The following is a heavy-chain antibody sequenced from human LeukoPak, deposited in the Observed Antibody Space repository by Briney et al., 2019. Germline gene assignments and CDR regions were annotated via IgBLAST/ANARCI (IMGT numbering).Heavy chain of an antibody. CDR3: ARDAVPAASDAFDI. Sequence: ASVKVSCEASGGTFSSYAISWVRQAPGQGLEWMGGIIPIFGTANYAQKFQGRVTITADESTSTAYMELSSLRSEDTAVYYCARDAVPAASDAFDIWGQGTMVTVSS. J-gene: IGHJ3*02. V-gene: IGHV1-69*13. D-gene: IGHD2-2*01. CDR1: GGTFSSYA. CDR2: IIPIFGTA.